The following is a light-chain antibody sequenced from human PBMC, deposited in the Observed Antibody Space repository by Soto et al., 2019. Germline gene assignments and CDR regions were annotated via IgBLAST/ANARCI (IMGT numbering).Light chain of an antibody. V-gene: IGKV3-20*01. Sequence: EIVLTQSPGTLSLSPGGRAALSCRASQSISADYLVWYQQKPGQAPRLLIYGGSSRATGIPDRFSGSGSGTDFTLTISRLAPEDVAVYYCQQYGSSPITFGQGTRLEIK. CDR3: QQYGSSPIT. J-gene: IGKJ5*01. CDR1: QSISADY. CDR2: GGS.